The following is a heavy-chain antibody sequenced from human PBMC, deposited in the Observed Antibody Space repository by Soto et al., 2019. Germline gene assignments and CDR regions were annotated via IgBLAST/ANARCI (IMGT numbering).Heavy chain of an antibody. CDR3: AKESTSRVRHMLDM. D-gene: IGHD5-18*01. V-gene: IGHV3-30*18. J-gene: IGHJ3*02. CDR2: ISHNGKVQ. Sequence: QVQLVQSGGGVVQPGRSLRLSCAASGFIFSNYGMHWVRQAPGKGLVWVAVISHNGKVQYYADSVKGRFTISRDNSKNTLYLQMNILRADDTAAYYCAKESTSRVRHMLDMWGQGTMVTVSS. CDR1: GFIFSNYG.